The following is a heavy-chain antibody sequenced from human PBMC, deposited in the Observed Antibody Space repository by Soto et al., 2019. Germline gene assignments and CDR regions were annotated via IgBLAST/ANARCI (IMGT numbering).Heavy chain of an antibody. CDR1: GGSISSGGYY. Sequence: SETLSLTCTVSGGSISSGGYYWSWIRQHPGKGLEWIGYIYYSGSTYYNPSLKSRVTISVDTSKNQFSLKLSSVTAADTAVYYCARSEGYCGGGSCYSGSPYYFDYWGQGTLVTVSS. D-gene: IGHD2-15*01. J-gene: IGHJ4*02. V-gene: IGHV4-31*03. CDR2: IYYSGST. CDR3: ARSEGYCGGGSCYSGSPYYFDY.